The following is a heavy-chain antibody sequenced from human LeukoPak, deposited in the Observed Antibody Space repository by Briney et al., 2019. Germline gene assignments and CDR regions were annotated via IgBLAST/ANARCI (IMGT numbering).Heavy chain of an antibody. CDR1: GFTFSSYW. J-gene: IGHJ3*02. D-gene: IGHD2/OR15-2a*01. Sequence: GGSLRLSCAASGFTFSSYWMSWVRQAPGKGLEWVANIKQDGSEKYYVDSVKGRFTIYRDNAKNSLYLQMNSLRAEDTAVYYCARYIVQDAFDIWGQGTMVTVSS. V-gene: IGHV3-7*01. CDR3: ARYIVQDAFDI. CDR2: IKQDGSEK.